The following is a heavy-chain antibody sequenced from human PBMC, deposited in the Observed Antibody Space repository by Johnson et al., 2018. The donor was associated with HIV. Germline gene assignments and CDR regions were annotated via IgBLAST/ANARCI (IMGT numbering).Heavy chain of an antibody. CDR3: AKLVGYYYDSSGYYAVDDAFDI. J-gene: IGHJ3*02. V-gene: IGHV3-33*06. D-gene: IGHD3-22*01. CDR2: MWYDGSNK. Sequence: APGKGLEWVAVMWYDGSNKYYADSVKGRFTISRDNSKNTLYLQMNSLRAEDTAVYYCAKLVGYYYDSSGYYAVDDAFDIWGQGTMVTVSS.